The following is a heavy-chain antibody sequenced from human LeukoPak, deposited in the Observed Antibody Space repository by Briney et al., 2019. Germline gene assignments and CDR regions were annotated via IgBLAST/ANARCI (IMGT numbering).Heavy chain of an antibody. J-gene: IGHJ4*02. CDR1: GSTFSNYN. CDR3: ARETMSSSWTYDY. CDR2: ISSSSSIK. D-gene: IGHD6-13*01. V-gene: IGHV3-48*02. Sequence: GSLRLSCVASGSTFSNYNMNWVRQAPGKGLEWVSYISSSSSIKYYADSVKGRFTISRDNAENSLFLQMISLRDEDTAVYYCARETMSSSWTYDYWGQGTLVTVSS.